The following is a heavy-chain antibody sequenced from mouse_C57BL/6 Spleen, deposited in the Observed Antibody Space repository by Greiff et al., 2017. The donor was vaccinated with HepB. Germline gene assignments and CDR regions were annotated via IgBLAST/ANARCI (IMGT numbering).Heavy chain of an antibody. CDR2: IHPSDSDT. D-gene: IGHD4-1*01. V-gene: IGHV1-74*01. CDR3: AIEKGTGTGTSY. J-gene: IGHJ2*01. CDR1: GYTFTSYW. Sequence: VKLMESGAELVKPGASVKVSCKASGYTFTSYWMHWVKQRPGQGLEWIGRIHPSDSDTNYNQKFKGKATLTVDKSSSTAYMQLSSLTSEDSAVYYCAIEKGTGTGTSYWGQGTTLTVSS.